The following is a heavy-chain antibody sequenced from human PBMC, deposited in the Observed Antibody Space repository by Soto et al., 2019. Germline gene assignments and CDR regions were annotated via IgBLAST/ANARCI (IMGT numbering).Heavy chain of an antibody. V-gene: IGHV3-23*01. D-gene: IGHD6-19*01. CDR3: ARRMAFTTGWYFDY. CDR2: LSASGTNT. J-gene: IGHJ4*02. Sequence: LRLSCAASGFTFSNHAMSWVRQAPGKGLEWVSGLSASGTNTYYADSVKGRFTISRDNSQNILYLQMNSLRAEDTALYYCARRMAFTTGWYFDYWGQGTLVTVSS. CDR1: GFTFSNHA.